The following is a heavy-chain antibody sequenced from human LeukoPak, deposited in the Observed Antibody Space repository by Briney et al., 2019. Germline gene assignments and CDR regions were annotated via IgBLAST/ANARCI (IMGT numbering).Heavy chain of an antibody. CDR1: GYTFTSYG. J-gene: IGHJ4*02. CDR2: ISAYNGNT. D-gene: IGHD4-17*01. V-gene: IGHV1-18*01. CDR3: ARDSSYGDYVAFDY. Sequence: ASVKVSCKASGYTFTSYGISWVRQAPGQGLEWMGWISAYNGNTNYAQKLQGRVTMTTGTSTSTAYMELRSLRSDDTAVYYCARDSSYGDYVAFDYWGQGTLVTVSS.